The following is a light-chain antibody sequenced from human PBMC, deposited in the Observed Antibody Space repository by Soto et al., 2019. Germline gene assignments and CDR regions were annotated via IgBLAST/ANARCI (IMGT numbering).Light chain of an antibody. V-gene: IGKV1-39*01. Sequence: DIEMTQSPSSLSASVGDRVTITCRASQSISRYLNWYQQKPGKAPRLLIYAASSLQSGVPSRFSGSGSGTDFTLTISSLQPEDFATYYCQQASRTPLTFGGGTEVEMK. CDR3: QQASRTPLT. CDR1: QSISRY. J-gene: IGKJ4*01. CDR2: AAS.